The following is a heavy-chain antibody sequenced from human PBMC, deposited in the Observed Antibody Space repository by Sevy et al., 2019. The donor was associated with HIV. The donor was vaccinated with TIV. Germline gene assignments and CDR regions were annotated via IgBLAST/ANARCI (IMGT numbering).Heavy chain of an antibody. CDR3: ARINLGGSYDYVWGSYRYNYEFDL. CDR1: GFVFSSFW. Sequence: GGSLRLSCAASGFVFSSFWMSWVRQAPGKGPEWVANIKEDGNEKYYVDSVKGRFIISRDNAKNTVYLQMNSLRVEDTAVYYCARINLGGSYDYVWGSYRYNYEFDLWGQGTPVTVSS. J-gene: IGHJ4*02. CDR2: IKEDGNEK. V-gene: IGHV3-7*01. D-gene: IGHD3-16*02.